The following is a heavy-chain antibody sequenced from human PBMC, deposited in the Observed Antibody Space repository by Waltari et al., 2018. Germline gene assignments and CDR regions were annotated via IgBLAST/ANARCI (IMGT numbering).Heavy chain of an antibody. D-gene: IGHD2-15*01. J-gene: IGHJ5*02. CDR1: GYPFTDYY. Sequence: EVQLLQSGAEGKKHGATVKISCKSAGYPFTDYYIHWVKQTPGKGLEGMGGVGPKDGETIYAEKFQDRVTISADTSTDTVYMIMNGLRFDDTALYFCSRSGSDDWFDPWGRGTPVTVVS. CDR2: VGPKDGET. V-gene: IGHV1-69-2*01. CDR3: SRSGSDDWFDP.